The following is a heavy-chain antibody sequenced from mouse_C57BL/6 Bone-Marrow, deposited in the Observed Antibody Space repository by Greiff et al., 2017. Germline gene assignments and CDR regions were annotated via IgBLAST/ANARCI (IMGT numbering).Heavy chain of an antibody. CDR1: GFTFTDYY. V-gene: IGHV7-3*01. Sequence: EVKLMESGGGLVQPGGSLSLSCAASGFTFTDYYMSWVRQPPGKALEWLGFIRNKANGYTTEYSASVKGRFTISRENSQSILYLQMHALRAEDSATDYCARFDGYYCYFDYWGQGTTLTVSS. J-gene: IGHJ2*01. CDR3: ARFDGYYCYFDY. D-gene: IGHD2-3*01. CDR2: IRNKANGYTT.